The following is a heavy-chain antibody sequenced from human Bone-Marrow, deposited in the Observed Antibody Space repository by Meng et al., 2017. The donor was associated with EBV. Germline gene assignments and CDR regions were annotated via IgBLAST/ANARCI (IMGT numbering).Heavy chain of an antibody. D-gene: IGHD1-26*01. CDR1: GGSFNVYY. V-gene: IGHV4-34*01. CDR2: INHGGST. CDR3: VRGGVGGFESFDY. J-gene: IGHJ4*02. Sequence: QLRGCGAGLLTPPATRALTCSGNGGSFNVYYWNWSRQTPTTGLECIGEINHGGSTNYNPSLRSQVSISVDTSKNQFSLIVTSVTAADTAMYYCVRGGVGGFESFDYWGQGILVTVSS.